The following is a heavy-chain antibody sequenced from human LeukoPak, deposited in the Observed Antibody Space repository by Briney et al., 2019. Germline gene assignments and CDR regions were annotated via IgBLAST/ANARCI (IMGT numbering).Heavy chain of an antibody. V-gene: IGHV5-51*01. CDR1: GYSFTSYW. J-gene: IGHJ5*02. CDR3: ARHPHILTGYYTNPNNWFDP. D-gene: IGHD3-9*01. CDR2: IYPGDSDT. Sequence: GESLKISCKGSGYSFTSYWIGWVRQMPGKGLEWMGIIYPGDSDTRYSPSFQGQVTISADKSISTAYLQWSRLKASDTAMYYCARHPHILTGYYTNPNNWFDPWGQGTLVTVSS.